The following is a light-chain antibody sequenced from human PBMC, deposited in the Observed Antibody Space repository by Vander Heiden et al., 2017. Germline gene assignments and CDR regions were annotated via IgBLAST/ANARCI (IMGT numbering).Light chain of an antibody. CDR3: AAWDGSLNGVV. V-gene: IGLV1-44*01. CDR1: SSNIGGNP. Sequence: QSVLTQPPSASGTPGQRVTISCSGSSSNIGGNPVNWYQQLPGTAPKLRIYSNTQRPSGVPDRFSGSQSGTSASLAISGLQSEDEADYYCAAWDGSLNGVVFGGGTKLTVL. J-gene: IGLJ2*01. CDR2: SNT.